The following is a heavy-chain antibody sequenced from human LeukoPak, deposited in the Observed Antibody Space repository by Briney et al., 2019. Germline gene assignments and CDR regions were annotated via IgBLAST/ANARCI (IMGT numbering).Heavy chain of an antibody. CDR1: GFTFSSYE. J-gene: IGHJ4*02. CDR3: ARWSSGGSYSRVN. Sequence: PGGSLRLSCADSGFTFSSYEMVWVRQAPGKGLEWGSYISSSGSTIYYADSVKGRFTTSRDNAKNSLYLQMNSLRADDTAVYYCARWSSGGSYSRVNWGQGTLVTVSS. V-gene: IGHV3-48*03. D-gene: IGHD3-16*01. CDR2: ISSSGSTI.